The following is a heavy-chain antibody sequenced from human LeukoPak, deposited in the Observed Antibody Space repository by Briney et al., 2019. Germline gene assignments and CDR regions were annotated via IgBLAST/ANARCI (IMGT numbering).Heavy chain of an antibody. CDR3: ARRLTQYDCFDP. CDR2: TYYRSTWYN. D-gene: IGHD2-2*01. J-gene: IGHJ5*02. Sequence: SQTLSLTCAISGDSVSSNSVTWNWIRQSPSRGLEWLSRTYYRSTWYNDYAVSVRGQITVNPDTSKNQFSLHLNSVTPEDTAVYYCARRLTQYDCFDPWGQGILVTVSS. V-gene: IGHV6-1*01. CDR1: GDSVSSNSVT.